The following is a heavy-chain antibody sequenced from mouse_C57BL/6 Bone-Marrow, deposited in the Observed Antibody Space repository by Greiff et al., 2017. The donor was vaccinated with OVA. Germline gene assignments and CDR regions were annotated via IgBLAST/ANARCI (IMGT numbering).Heavy chain of an antibody. Sequence: EVQLQQSGPELVKPGASVKISCKASGYTFTDYYMNWVKQSHGKSLEWIGDINPNNGGTSYNQKFKGKATLTVDKSSSTAYMELRSLTSEDSAVYSCSGFITTVVAHYYAIAYWGQGTSVTVSS. CDR1: GYTFTDYY. D-gene: IGHD1-1*01. CDR3: SGFITTVVAHYYAIAY. CDR2: INPNNGGT. V-gene: IGHV1-26*01. J-gene: IGHJ4*01.